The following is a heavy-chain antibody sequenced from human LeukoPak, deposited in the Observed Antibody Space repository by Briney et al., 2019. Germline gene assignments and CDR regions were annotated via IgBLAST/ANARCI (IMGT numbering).Heavy chain of an antibody. CDR3: ARDHWGIVENGYDYFYYDMDV. V-gene: IGHV1-69*05. D-gene: IGHD7-27*01. J-gene: IGHJ6*03. Sequence: SVKVSCKVSGGTFSSYAFSWVRQAPGQGLEWMGGIIPIYGTPNYAQEFQGRVTITTDESTSTAYMELSSLRSEDTAVYYCARDHWGIVENGYDYFYYDMDVWGKGTTVTVSS. CDR1: GGTFSSYA. CDR2: IIPIYGTP.